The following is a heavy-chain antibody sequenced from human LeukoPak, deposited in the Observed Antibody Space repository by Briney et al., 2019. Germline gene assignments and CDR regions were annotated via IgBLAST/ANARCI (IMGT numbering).Heavy chain of an antibody. J-gene: IGHJ4*02. Sequence: GEALQISFKASGYRFTSYWIGWVRPMPGKGLEWMGIIDPSDSETRYTPSFQGQVTISVDKSLTTAYLQRNSLKASDTAMYYCARQTAMGRSGDYWGQGTLVTVSS. CDR1: GYRFTSYW. CDR2: IDPSDSET. V-gene: IGHV5-51*01. D-gene: IGHD7-27*01. CDR3: ARQTAMGRSGDY.